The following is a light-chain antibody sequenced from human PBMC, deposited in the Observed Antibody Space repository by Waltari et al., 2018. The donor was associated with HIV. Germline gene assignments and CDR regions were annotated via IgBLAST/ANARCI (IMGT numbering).Light chain of an antibody. CDR1: SSNIGSNT. CDR3: AAWDNSLLYV. CDR2: NNN. Sequence: QSVLTQPPSASGTPGQRVTISCSGSSSNIGSNTVNWYQQLPGTAPKLLIYNNNLRPAGVPDRFYVSKSGTSASLAISGLQSEDEADYYCAAWDNSLLYVFGTGTKVTVL. J-gene: IGLJ1*01. V-gene: IGLV1-44*01.